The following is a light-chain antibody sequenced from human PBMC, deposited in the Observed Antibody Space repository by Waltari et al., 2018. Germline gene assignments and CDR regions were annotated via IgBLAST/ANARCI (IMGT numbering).Light chain of an antibody. Sequence: DIQMTQSPSTLSASIGDRVTITCRASQSLSNWLAWYQQKPGKAPKLLIYGASSLESGVPSRFSGSGSGTEFTLTISSLQPDDFAVYYCQQYGGSPPYTFGQGTKLEIK. CDR3: QQYGGSPPYT. CDR1: QSLSNW. CDR2: GAS. V-gene: IGKV1-5*01. J-gene: IGKJ2*01.